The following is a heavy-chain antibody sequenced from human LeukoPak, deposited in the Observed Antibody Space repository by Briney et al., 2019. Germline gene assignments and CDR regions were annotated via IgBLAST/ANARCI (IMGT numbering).Heavy chain of an antibody. J-gene: IGHJ6*02. D-gene: IGHD1-1*01. CDR2: ISLAGQT. CDR3: ARGPLIRLGNDYYYYGMDV. CDR1: GGSISGTNW. V-gene: IGHV4-4*02. Sequence: PSGTLSLTCGVSGGSISGTNWWSWVRQPPGQGLEWIGEISLAGQTNYNPSLKSRVTISVDTSKNQFSLKLSSVTAADTAVYYCARGPLIRLGNDYYYYGMDVWGQGTTVTVSS.